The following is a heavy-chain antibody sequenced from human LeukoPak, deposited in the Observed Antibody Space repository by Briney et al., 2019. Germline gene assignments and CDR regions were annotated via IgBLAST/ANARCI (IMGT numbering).Heavy chain of an antibody. D-gene: IGHD1-26*01. CDR3: ARVGGSYRFDP. Sequence: SETLSLTCTVSGGSISTYCWSWIRQPPGKGLEWIGYIYCSGSTNYNSSLKSRVTISVDTSKNQFSLKLSSVTAADTAVYYCARVGGSYRFDPWGQGTLVTVSS. CDR2: IYCSGST. J-gene: IGHJ5*02. CDR1: GGSISTYC. V-gene: IGHV4-59*01.